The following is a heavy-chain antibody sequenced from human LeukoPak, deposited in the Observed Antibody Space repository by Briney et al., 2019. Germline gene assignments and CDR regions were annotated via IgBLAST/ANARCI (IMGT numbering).Heavy chain of an antibody. Sequence: SETLSLTCAVYGGSFSGYYWSWIRQPPGKGLEWIGEINHSGSANYNPSLKSRVTVSVDTSKNQFSLKLSSVTAADTAAYYCARGPALWQKAGFDYWGQGTLVTVSS. CDR3: ARGPALWQKAGFDY. J-gene: IGHJ4*02. V-gene: IGHV4-34*01. CDR2: INHSGSA. CDR1: GGSFSGYY. D-gene: IGHD3-10*01.